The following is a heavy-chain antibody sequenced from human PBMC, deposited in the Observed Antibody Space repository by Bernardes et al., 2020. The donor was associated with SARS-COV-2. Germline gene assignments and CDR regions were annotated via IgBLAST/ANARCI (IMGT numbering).Heavy chain of an antibody. CDR3: TRGLELELITWFVY. CDR1: GFTFSSSA. J-gene: IGHJ4*02. Sequence: GGSLRLSCTASGFTFSSSAMHWVRQAPGKGPEWVAVISNDGSIKYYTDSVKGRFTISRDNSKNTLYLLMNSLRTDDTAVYYCTRGLELELITWFVYWGQGALVTVSS. V-gene: IGHV3-30-3*01. D-gene: IGHD1-7*01. CDR2: ISNDGSIK.